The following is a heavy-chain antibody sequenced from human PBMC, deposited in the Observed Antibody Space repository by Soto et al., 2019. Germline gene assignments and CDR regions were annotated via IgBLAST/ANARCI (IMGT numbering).Heavy chain of an antibody. D-gene: IGHD2-2*01. CDR2: TYYRSKWYY. J-gene: IGHJ5*02. V-gene: IGHV6-1*01. CDR3: ARDEDEYLGLNH. CDR1: GDSVSSNSAA. Sequence: KQSQTLSLTCAISGDSVSSNSAAWNWIRQSPSRGLEWLGRTYYRSKWYYDYTSSVRSRININPDTSKNQFSLQLRSVTPEDTAVYYCARDEDEYLGLNHWGQGIPVTVSS.